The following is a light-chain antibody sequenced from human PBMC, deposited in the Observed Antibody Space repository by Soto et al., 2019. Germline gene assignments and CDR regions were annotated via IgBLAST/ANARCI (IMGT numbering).Light chain of an antibody. CDR1: QVISAW. J-gene: IGKJ5*01. Sequence: DIQMTQSPSSVSASIGDTVTITCRASQVISAWLGWYQQKPGKAPKLLIYEASSLESAVPSRFSGSGSGTEFTLTISGLQPDDFATYYRQQFNSYPITFGQGTRLEIK. CDR2: EAS. V-gene: IGKV1-12*01. CDR3: QQFNSYPIT.